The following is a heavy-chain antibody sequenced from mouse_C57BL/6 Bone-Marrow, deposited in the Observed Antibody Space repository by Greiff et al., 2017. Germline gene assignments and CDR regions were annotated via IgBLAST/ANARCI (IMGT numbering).Heavy chain of an antibody. J-gene: IGHJ2*01. D-gene: IGHD1-1*01. CDR1: GYTFTSYG. V-gene: IGHV1-81*01. CDR3: ADGSSYYYFDY. Sequence: QVQLQQSGAELARPGASVKLSCKASGYTFTSYGISWVKQRTGQGLEWIGEIYPRSGNTYYNEKFKGKATLTADKSSSPAYMELRSLTSEDSAVYFCADGSSYYYFDYWGQGTTLTVSS. CDR2: IYPRSGNT.